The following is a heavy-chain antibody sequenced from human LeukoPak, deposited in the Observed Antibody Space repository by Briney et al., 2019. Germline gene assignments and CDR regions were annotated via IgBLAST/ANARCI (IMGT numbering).Heavy chain of an antibody. V-gene: IGHV3-73*01. CDR2: IRTKVNNYAT. CDR1: GFTFSGST. CDR3: TRSAGGTFDY. J-gene: IGHJ4*02. D-gene: IGHD1-26*01. Sequence: GGSLRLSCAASGFTFSGSTMHWVRQASGKGLEWVGRIRTKVNNYATAYAASVKGRFTISRDDSKNTAYLQMNSLKTEDTAVYYCTRSAGGTFDYWGQGTLVTVSS.